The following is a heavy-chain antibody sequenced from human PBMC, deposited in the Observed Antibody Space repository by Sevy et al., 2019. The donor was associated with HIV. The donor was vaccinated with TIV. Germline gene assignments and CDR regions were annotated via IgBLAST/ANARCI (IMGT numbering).Heavy chain of an antibody. Sequence: GGSLRLSCAASGFIFSDYYMSWIRQAPGKGLEWVSYISGSGNTIYYTDSVKGRFTISRDNAKDSLYLQMNSLRAEDXAXXXXXXXGGSWALRYWGQGSLVTVSS. D-gene: IGHD1-26*01. CDR1: GFIFSDYY. V-gene: IGHV3-11*01. CDR3: XXXGGSWALRY. CDR2: ISGSGNTI. J-gene: IGHJ4*02.